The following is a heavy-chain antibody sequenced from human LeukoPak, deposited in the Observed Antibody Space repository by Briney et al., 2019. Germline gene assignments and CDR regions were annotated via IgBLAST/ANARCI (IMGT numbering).Heavy chain of an antibody. V-gene: IGHV4-39*07. Sequence: PSETLSLTCNVSSGSIKSENYYWGWIRQPPGKGLEWVGSIDSSDNTYYNPSLKSRLTISRDTSRNEFSMTLRSVTAADSAVFFCARNVAGFSTRGGGWSDSWGQGALVSVSS. D-gene: IGHD2-2*01. CDR1: SGSIKSENYY. CDR3: ARNVAGFSTRGGGWSDS. CDR2: IDSSDNT. J-gene: IGHJ5*01.